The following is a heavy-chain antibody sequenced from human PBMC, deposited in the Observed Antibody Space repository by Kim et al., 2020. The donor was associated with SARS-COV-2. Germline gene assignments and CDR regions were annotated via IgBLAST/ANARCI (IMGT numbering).Heavy chain of an antibody. CDR3: ARVRSGSYYNPFDY. CDR1: GFTFSSYA. Sequence: GGSLRLSCAASGFTFSSYAMHWVRQAPGKGLEWVAVISYDGGNKYYADSVKGRFTISRDNSKNTLYLQMNSLRAEDTAVYYCARVRSGSYYNPFDYWGQGALVTVSS. CDR2: ISYDGGNK. V-gene: IGHV3-30-3*01. D-gene: IGHD1-26*01. J-gene: IGHJ4*02.